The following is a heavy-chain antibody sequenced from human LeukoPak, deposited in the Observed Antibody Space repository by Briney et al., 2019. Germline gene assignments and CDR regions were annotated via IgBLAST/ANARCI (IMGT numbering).Heavy chain of an antibody. CDR3: ARWDTVTTFDY. Sequence: SETLSLTCTVSGGSISSYYWSWIRQPPGKGLEWIGYIYYSGSTYYNPSLKSRVTISVDTSKNQFSLKLSSVTAADTAVYYCARWDTVTTFDYWGQGTLVTVSS. CDR2: IYYSGST. CDR1: GGSISSYY. D-gene: IGHD4-17*01. J-gene: IGHJ4*02. V-gene: IGHV4-59*04.